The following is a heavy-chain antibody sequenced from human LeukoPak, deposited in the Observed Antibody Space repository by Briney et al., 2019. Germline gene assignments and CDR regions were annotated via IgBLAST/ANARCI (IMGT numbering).Heavy chain of an antibody. J-gene: IGHJ3*02. Sequence: GGSLRLSCTASGFTFSDYAMTWVRQAPGKGLEWVSSISGSGSSPNYADSVKGRATISRDNSKNTLYLEMNSLRADDAALYYCAKVRDMAALTGDAFDIWGQGTMVTVSS. CDR3: AKVRDMAALTGDAFDI. D-gene: IGHD5-24*01. V-gene: IGHV3-23*01. CDR2: ISGSGSSP. CDR1: GFTFSDYA.